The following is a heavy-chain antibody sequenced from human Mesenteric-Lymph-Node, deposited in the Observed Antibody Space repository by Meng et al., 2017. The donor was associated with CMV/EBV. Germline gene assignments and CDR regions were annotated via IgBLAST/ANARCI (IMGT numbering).Heavy chain of an antibody. J-gene: IGHJ4*02. CDR3: AKDTAGDFWSGYYRSFDY. CDR2: ISWNSGSI. D-gene: IGHD3-3*01. Sequence: GGSLRLSCAASGFTFDDYAMHWVRQAPGKGLEWVSGISWNSGSIGYADSVKGRFTISRDNAKNSLYLQMNSLRAEDTALYYCAKDTAGDFWSGYYRSFDYWGQGTLVTVSS. V-gene: IGHV3-9*01. CDR1: GFTFDDYA.